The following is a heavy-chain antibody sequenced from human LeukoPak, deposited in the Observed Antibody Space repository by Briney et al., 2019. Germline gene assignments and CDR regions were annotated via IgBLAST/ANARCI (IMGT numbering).Heavy chain of an antibody. CDR1: GYTFTSYD. Sequence: ASVKVSCKASGYTFTSYDINWVRQATGQGLEWMGWMNPNSGNTGYAQKFQGRVTMTRDTSISTAYMELSRLRSDDTAVYYCARDLGYSSGWYRYWGQGTLVTVSS. J-gene: IGHJ4*02. V-gene: IGHV1-8*01. D-gene: IGHD6-19*01. CDR3: ARDLGYSSGWYRY. CDR2: MNPNSGNT.